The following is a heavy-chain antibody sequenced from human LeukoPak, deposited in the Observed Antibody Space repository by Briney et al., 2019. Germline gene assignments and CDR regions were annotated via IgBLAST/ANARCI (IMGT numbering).Heavy chain of an antibody. CDR3: ARDRPDCSSTSCYISYYYYGMDV. CDR2: VEISGST. CDR1: GGSISTYY. J-gene: IGHJ6*02. D-gene: IGHD2-2*02. Sequence: PSQTLSLTCTVSGGSISTYYWSWVRQPAGKGLEWIGRVEISGSTSYNPSLKSRGSMSVDTSKYQFSLKVTSVTVADTAVYYCARDRPDCSSTSCYISYYYYGMDVWGQGTTVTVSS. V-gene: IGHV4-4*07.